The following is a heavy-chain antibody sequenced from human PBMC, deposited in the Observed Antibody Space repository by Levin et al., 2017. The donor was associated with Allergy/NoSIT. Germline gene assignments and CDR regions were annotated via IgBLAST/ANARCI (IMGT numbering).Heavy chain of an antibody. Sequence: GESLKISCKASGYTFTAYYMHWVRQAPGQGLEWMGWINPNSGGTKYAQKFQGRVTMTRDTSVSTAYMELRRLTSDDTAVYYCAREPTSSSCYDYWGQGTLVTVSS. V-gene: IGHV1-2*02. CDR1: GYTFTAYY. J-gene: IGHJ4*02. CDR3: AREPTSSSCYDY. D-gene: IGHD2-2*01. CDR2: INPNSGGT.